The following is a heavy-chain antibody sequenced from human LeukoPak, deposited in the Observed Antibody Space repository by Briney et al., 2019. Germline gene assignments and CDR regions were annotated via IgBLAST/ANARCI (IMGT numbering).Heavy chain of an antibody. J-gene: IGHJ3*02. CDR2: INPNSGGT. Sequence: ASVKVSCKASGYTFTGYYMHWVRQAPGQGLEWMGWINPNSGGTNYAQKFQGRVTMTRDTSISTAYMELSRLRSDDTAVYYCAREKEWMAARPGAFDIWGQGTMVTVSS. CDR1: GYTFTGYY. V-gene: IGHV1-2*02. CDR3: AREKEWMAARPGAFDI. D-gene: IGHD6-6*01.